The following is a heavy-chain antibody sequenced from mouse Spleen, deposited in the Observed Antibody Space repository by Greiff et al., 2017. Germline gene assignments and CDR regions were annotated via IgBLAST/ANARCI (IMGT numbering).Heavy chain of an antibody. CDR3: ASAIYYGDYGFAY. CDR1: GFTFSSYA. V-gene: IGHV5-6-2*01. CDR2: INSNGGST. D-gene: IGHD2-13*01. J-gene: IGHJ3*01. Sequence: DVKLVESGGGLVKPGGSLKLSCAASGFTFSSYAMSWVRQTPEKRLEWVAAINSNGGSTYYPDTVKDRFTISRDNAKNTLYLQMSSLRSEDTALYYCASAIYYGDYGFAYWGQGTLVTVSA.